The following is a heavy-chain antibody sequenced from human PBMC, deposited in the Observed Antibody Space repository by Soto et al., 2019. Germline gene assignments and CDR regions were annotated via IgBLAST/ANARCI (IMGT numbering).Heavy chain of an antibody. J-gene: IGHJ4*02. D-gene: IGHD1-1*01. V-gene: IGHV3-23*01. CDR2: ISPSGDST. CDR1: GFTFSSYV. CDR3: AKRDNDRERLKYYFDS. Sequence: PGGSLRLSCAASGFTFSSYVMSWVRQAPGKGLEWVSVISPSGDSTYYPDSVKGRFTISRDNSKNTLYLQMSSLRAEDTALYYCAKRDNDRERLKYYFDSWGQGTLVTVS.